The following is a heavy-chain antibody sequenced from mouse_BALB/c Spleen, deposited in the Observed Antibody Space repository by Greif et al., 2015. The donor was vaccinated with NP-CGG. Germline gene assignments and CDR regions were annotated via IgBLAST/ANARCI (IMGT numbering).Heavy chain of an antibody. V-gene: IGHV5-9-1*01. Sequence: EVMLVESGGGLVKPGGSLKLSCAASGFTFSSCDMSWVRQTPEKRLEWVATISSGGSYTYYPDSVKGRYTISRDNAKNTLYLQMSSLRSEDTAMYYCSRQLGAMDYWGQGTSVTVSS. CDR2: ISSGGSYT. J-gene: IGHJ4*01. CDR1: GFTFSSCD. CDR3: SRQLGAMDY.